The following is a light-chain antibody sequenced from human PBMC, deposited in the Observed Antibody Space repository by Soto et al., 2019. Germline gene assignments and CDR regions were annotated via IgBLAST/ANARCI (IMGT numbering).Light chain of an antibody. CDR3: QEYKFYPGP. J-gene: IGKJ1*01. Sequence: DIQMTQSPSTLSASVGDRVTITCRASQSLGIWLAWHQQKPGKAPKLLIYDASTLKSGVPSRFSGSGSGTKFTLTLSSLQPDDLATYYCQEYKFYPGPFGKGTKVDIX. CDR2: DAS. V-gene: IGKV1-5*01. CDR1: QSLGIW.